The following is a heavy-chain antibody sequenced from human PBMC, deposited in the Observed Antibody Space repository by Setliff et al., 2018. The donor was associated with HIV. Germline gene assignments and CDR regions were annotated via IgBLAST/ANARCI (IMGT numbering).Heavy chain of an antibody. CDR1: GYILTELS. J-gene: IGHJ1*01. D-gene: IGHD6-19*01. CDR3: STSPRGLGVAATGRRYLHH. CDR2: FDPEDGET. V-gene: IGHV1-24*01. Sequence: ASVKVSCKVSGYILTELSRHWVRQAPGKGLEWMEGFDPEDGETISAQKFQGRVTMTEDTSTDTADMELRSLRSEDTAVYYCSTSPRGLGVAATGRRYLHHWGQGTLVTVSS.